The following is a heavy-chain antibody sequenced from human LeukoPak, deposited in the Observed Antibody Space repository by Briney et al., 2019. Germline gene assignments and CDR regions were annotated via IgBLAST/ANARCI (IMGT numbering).Heavy chain of an antibody. J-gene: IGHJ4*02. V-gene: IGHV3-74*01. CDR1: GFTLSTYW. Sequence: GGSLRLSCAASGFTLSTYWMHWVRQAPGKGPVWVSRINSDGSSTTYADSVKGRFTISRDNAKNTLYLQMNRLTGEDTAVYYCAYSDHFDTWGQGTLVTVSS. CDR2: INSDGSST. CDR3: AYSDHFDT. D-gene: IGHD4-17*01.